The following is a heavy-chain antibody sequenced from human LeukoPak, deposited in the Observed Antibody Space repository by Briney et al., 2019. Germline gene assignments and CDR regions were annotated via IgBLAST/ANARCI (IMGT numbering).Heavy chain of an antibody. D-gene: IGHD3-10*01. V-gene: IGHV1-69*01. CDR2: ITPIFGTA. J-gene: IGHJ6*02. Sequence: GGSLRLSCAASGFTFSSYAISWVRQAPGQGLEWMGGITPIFGTANYAQKFQGRVTITADESTSTAYMELSSLRSEDTAVYYCARQFVVRGVIIFSRGDYYYGMDVWGQGTTVTVSS. CDR3: ARQFVVRGVIIFSRGDYYYGMDV. CDR1: GFTFSSYA.